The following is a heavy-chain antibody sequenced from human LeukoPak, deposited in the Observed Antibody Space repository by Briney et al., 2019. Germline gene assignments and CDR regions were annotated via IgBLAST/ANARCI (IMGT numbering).Heavy chain of an antibody. D-gene: IGHD6-13*01. Sequence: PSETLSLTCTVSGGSISSSSYYWGWIRQPPGKGLEWIGSIYYSGSTYYNPSLKSRVTISVDTSKNQFSLKLSSVTAADTAVYYCARGSPEAADGLPRDYGMDVWDQGTTVTVSS. V-gene: IGHV4-39*07. J-gene: IGHJ6*02. CDR2: IYYSGST. CDR3: ARGSPEAADGLPRDYGMDV. CDR1: GGSISSSSYY.